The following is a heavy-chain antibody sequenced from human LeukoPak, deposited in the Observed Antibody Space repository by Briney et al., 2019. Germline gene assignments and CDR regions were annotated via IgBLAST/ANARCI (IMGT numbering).Heavy chain of an antibody. J-gene: IGHJ4*02. CDR1: GFTFSSYG. D-gene: IGHD3-10*01. CDR3: AASFPGSLFDY. Sequence: ERSLRLSCAASGFTFSSYGMHWVRQAPGKGLEWVAVIWYDGSNKYYADSVKGRFTISRDNSKNTLYLQMNSLRAEDTAVYYCAASFPGSLFDYWGQGTLVTVSS. CDR2: IWYDGSNK. V-gene: IGHV3-33*01.